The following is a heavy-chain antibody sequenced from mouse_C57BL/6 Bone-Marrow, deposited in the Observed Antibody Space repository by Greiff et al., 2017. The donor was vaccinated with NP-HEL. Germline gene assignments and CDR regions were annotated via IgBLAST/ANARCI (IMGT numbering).Heavy chain of an antibody. CDR2: ISSGGSYT. Sequence: EVMLVESGGDLVKPGGSLKLSCAASGFTFSSYGMSWVRQTPDKRLEWVATISSGGSYTYYPDSVKGRFTISRDNAKNTLYLQMSILKSEDPAMYYCASPSPPLTGTKAWFAYWGQGTLVTVSA. V-gene: IGHV5-6*01. CDR3: ASPSPPLTGTKAWFAY. J-gene: IGHJ3*01. CDR1: GFTFSSYG. D-gene: IGHD4-1*01.